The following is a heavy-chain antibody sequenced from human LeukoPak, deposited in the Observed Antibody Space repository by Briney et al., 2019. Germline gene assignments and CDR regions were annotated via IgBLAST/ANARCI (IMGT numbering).Heavy chain of an antibody. CDR3: ARGGLPESITIFGVVIIHADY. J-gene: IGHJ4*02. Sequence: GGSLRLSCAAPGFTFSSYWMSWVRQAPGKGLEWVANIKQDGSEKYYVDSVKGRFTISRDNAKNSLYLQMNSLRAEDTAVYYCARGGLPESITIFGVVIIHADYWGQGTLVTVSS. D-gene: IGHD3-3*01. CDR1: GFTFSSYW. CDR2: IKQDGSEK. V-gene: IGHV3-7*01.